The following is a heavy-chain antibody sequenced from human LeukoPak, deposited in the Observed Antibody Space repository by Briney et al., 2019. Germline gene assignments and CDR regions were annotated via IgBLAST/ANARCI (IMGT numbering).Heavy chain of an antibody. CDR1: GGSISSYYW. Sequence: TLSLTCTVSGGSISSYYWSWIRQPPGKALEWLALIYWDDDKRYSPSLKSRLTITKDTSKNQVVLTMTNMDPVDTATYYCAHTRDLLLDYYDSSGHGPIDPWGQGTLVTVSS. V-gene: IGHV2-5*08. D-gene: IGHD3-22*01. CDR3: AHTRDLLLDYYDSSGHGPIDP. J-gene: IGHJ5*02. CDR2: IYWDDDK.